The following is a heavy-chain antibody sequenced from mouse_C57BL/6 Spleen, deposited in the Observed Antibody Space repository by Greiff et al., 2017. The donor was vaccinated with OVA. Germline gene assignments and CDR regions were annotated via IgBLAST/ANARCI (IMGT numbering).Heavy chain of an antibody. V-gene: IGHV1-18*01. Sequence: VQLQQSGPELVKPGASVKIPCKASGYTFTDYNMDWVKQSHGKSLEWIGDINPNNGGTIYNQKFKGKATLTVDKSSSTAYMELRSLTSEDTAVYYCARSTTVKDYYAMDYWGQGTSVTVSS. CDR2: INPNNGGT. D-gene: IGHD1-1*01. CDR3: ARSTTVKDYYAMDY. CDR1: GYTFTDYN. J-gene: IGHJ4*01.